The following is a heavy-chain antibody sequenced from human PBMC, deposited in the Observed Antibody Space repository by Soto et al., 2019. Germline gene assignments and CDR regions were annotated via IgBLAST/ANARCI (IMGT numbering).Heavy chain of an antibody. CDR3: ARDPSEGRVGNWFEP. CDR1: GFTFSRYG. Sequence: PGGSLRLSCAASGFTFSRYGMNWVRQAPGKGLEWVSSISSSTSYVYYAESVKGRFSVSRDNAKKILYLEMYALRTEDTAVYYCARDPSEGRVGNWFEPWGQGTLVTVSS. V-gene: IGHV3-21*01. CDR2: ISSSTSYV. J-gene: IGHJ5*02. D-gene: IGHD2-2*01.